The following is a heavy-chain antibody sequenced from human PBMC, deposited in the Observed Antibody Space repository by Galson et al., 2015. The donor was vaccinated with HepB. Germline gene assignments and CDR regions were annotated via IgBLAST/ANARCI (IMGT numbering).Heavy chain of an antibody. D-gene: IGHD1-1*01. CDR3: AREGPQTGTAAFDH. Sequence: SLRLSCAASGVTFSTHGMHWVRQAPGKGLEWVAVVWPDANNKYYADSVKGRFTISIDNSKNTLYLQMNSLGAEDTAVYYCAREGPQTGTAAFDHWGQGTLVTVSS. V-gene: IGHV3-33*01. CDR1: GVTFSTHG. CDR2: VWPDANNK. J-gene: IGHJ4*02.